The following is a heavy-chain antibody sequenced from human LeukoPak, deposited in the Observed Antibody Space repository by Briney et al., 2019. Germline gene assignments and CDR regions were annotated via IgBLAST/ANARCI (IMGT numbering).Heavy chain of an antibody. CDR3: ARDPLFGELLSYGMDV. J-gene: IGHJ6*02. V-gene: IGHV3-30*04. D-gene: IGHD3-10*02. Sequence: GGSLRLSCAAPGFTFSTYAMHWVRQAPGKGLEWVAVISYDGSNKYYADSVKGRFTISRDNSKNTLYLQMNSLRAGDTAVYYCARDPLFGELLSYGMDVWGQGTTVTVSS. CDR1: GFTFSTYA. CDR2: ISYDGSNK.